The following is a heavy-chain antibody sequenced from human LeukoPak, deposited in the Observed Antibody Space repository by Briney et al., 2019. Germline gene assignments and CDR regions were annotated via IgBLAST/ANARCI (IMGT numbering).Heavy chain of an antibody. D-gene: IGHD6-13*01. Sequence: GGSLRLSCAASGFTFSSYSMNWVRQAPGKGLEWVSSISSSSSYIYYADSVKGRFTISRDNAKNSLYLQMNSLRAEDTAVYYCARNIAAAGTNYYYGMDVGGQGTTVTVSS. V-gene: IGHV3-21*01. J-gene: IGHJ6*02. CDR1: GFTFSSYS. CDR2: ISSSSSYI. CDR3: ARNIAAAGTNYYYGMDV.